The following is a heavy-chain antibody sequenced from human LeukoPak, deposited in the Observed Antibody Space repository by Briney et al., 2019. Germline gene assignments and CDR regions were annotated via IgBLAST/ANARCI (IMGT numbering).Heavy chain of an antibody. CDR2: IYHSGST. CDR3: ARETGAAAGGFVP. D-gene: IGHD6-13*01. J-gene: IGHJ5*02. CDR1: GGSISSSNW. V-gene: IGHV4-4*02. Sequence: SETLSLTCAVSGGSISSSNWWSWVRQPPGKELEWIGEIYHSGSTNYNPSLKSRVTISVDKSKNQFSLKLSSVTAADTAVYYCARETGAAAGGFVPWGQGTLVTVSS.